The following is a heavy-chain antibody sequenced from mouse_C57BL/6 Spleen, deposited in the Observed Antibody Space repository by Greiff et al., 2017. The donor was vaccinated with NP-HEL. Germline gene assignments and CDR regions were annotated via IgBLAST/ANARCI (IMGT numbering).Heavy chain of an antibody. CDR3: AREGGNYGAMDY. J-gene: IGHJ4*01. CDR1: GYSFTNYL. V-gene: IGHV1-54*01. D-gene: IGHD2-1*01. Sequence: QVQLQQSGAELVRPGTSVKVSCKASGYSFTNYLLEWVKQRPGQGLEWIGVINPGGGGTNYTEQFKGKATLTADTSSSTSYMLLRSLTSEDSAVYFCAREGGNYGAMDYWGKGTSVTVSS. CDR2: INPGGGGT.